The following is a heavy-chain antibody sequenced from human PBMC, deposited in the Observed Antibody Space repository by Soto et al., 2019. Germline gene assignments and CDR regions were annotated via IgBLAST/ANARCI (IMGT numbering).Heavy chain of an antibody. CDR1: GFTFDDYA. CDR2: ISWNSGSI. CDR3: AKDRGSRPGAFDI. D-gene: IGHD6-19*01. J-gene: IGHJ3*02. Sequence: EVQLVESGGGLVQPGRSLRLSCAASGFTFDDYAMHWVRQAPGKGLGWVSGISWNSGSIGYAESVKGRFTISRDNAKNSLYLQMNSLRAEDTALYYCAKDRGSRPGAFDIWGQGTMVTVSS. V-gene: IGHV3-9*01.